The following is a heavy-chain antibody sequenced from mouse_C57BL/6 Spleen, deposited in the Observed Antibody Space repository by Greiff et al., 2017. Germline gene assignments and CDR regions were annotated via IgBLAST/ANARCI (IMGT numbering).Heavy chain of an antibody. CDR3: SRGVNYYDYGVGDY. D-gene: IGHD2-4*01. J-gene: IGHJ4*01. CDR2: IHPNSGST. Sequence: QVQLQQPGAELVKPGASVKLSCKASGYTFTSYWMHWVKQRPGQGLEWIGMIHPNSGSTNYNEKFKSKATLTVDKSSSTAYMQLSSLTSEDSAVYYFSRGVNYYDYGVGDYWGQGTSVTVSS. V-gene: IGHV1-64*01. CDR1: GYTFTSYW.